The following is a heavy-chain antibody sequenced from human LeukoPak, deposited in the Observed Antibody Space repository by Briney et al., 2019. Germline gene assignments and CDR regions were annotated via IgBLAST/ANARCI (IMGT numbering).Heavy chain of an antibody. CDR3: AKDALYYYGSGSYIDY. CDR2: ISGSGVGT. Sequence: TGGSLRLSCAASGFIFSSYAMTWVRQAPGKGLEWVSVISGSGVGTYNADSVKGRFTISRDNSKNTLYLQMNSLRAEDTAIYYCAKDALYYYGSGSYIDYWGQGTLVTVSS. CDR1: GFIFSSYA. D-gene: IGHD3-10*01. V-gene: IGHV3-23*01. J-gene: IGHJ4*02.